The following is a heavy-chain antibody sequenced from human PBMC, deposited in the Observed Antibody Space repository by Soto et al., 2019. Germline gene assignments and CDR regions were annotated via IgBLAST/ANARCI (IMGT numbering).Heavy chain of an antibody. D-gene: IGHD3-10*01. CDR1: GYTFTIYY. CDR2: INPSGGST. J-gene: IGHJ6*02. CDR3: TREGSAPYYYYGMDA. Sequence: ASVKVSCKASGYTFTIYYMHWVRRAPGQGLEWMGIINPSGGSTSYAQNLQGRVIMTADTSTSTAYMELRSLRSDDTAIYYCTREGSAPYYYYGMDAWGQGTTVTVSS. V-gene: IGHV1-46*01.